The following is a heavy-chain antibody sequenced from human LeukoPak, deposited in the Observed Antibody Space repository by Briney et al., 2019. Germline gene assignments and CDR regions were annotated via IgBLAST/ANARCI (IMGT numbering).Heavy chain of an antibody. CDR2: ISSSSSYI. V-gene: IGHV3-21*01. CDR3: ARVLYYYDSSGYDHYDY. D-gene: IGHD3-22*01. CDR1: GFTFSSYS. J-gene: IGHJ4*02. Sequence: GGSLRLSCAASGFTFSSYSMNWVRQAPGKGLEWVSSISSSSSYIYYADSVKGRFTISRDNAKNSLYLQMNSLRAEDTAVYYCARVLYYYDSSGYDHYDYWGQGTLVTVSS.